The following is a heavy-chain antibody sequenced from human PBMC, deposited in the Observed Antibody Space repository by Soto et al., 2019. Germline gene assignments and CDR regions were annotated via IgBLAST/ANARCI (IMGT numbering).Heavy chain of an antibody. CDR2: ISAYNGNT. V-gene: IGHV1-18*01. Sequence: ASGKVSCKASGYTFTSYGISWVRQAPGQGLEWMGWISAYNGNTNYAQKLQGRVTMTTDTSTSTAYMELRSLRSDDTAVYYCARDRDIVVVPAAPRSDHWLDPWGQGTLVTVPS. D-gene: IGHD2-2*01. J-gene: IGHJ5*02. CDR1: GYTFTSYG. CDR3: ARDRDIVVVPAAPRSDHWLDP.